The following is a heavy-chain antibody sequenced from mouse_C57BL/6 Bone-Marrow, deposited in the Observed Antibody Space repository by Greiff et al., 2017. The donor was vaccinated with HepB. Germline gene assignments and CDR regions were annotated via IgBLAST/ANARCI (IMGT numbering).Heavy chain of an antibody. CDR2: IYPGSGNT. D-gene: IGHD1-1*01. CDR1: GYTFTDYY. CDR3: ARAIITTGLYAMDY. Sequence: QVQLQQSGAELVRPGASVKLSCKASGYTFTDYYINWVKQRPGQGLEWIARIYPGSGNTYYNEKFKGKATLTAEKSSSPAYMQLSNLTSEDSAVYFCARAIITTGLYAMDYWGQGTSVTVSS. J-gene: IGHJ4*01. V-gene: IGHV1-76*01.